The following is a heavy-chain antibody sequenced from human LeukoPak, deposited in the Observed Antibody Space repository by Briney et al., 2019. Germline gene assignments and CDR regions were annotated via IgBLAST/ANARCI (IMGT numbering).Heavy chain of an antibody. Sequence: GGSLRLSCAASGSTFSTDAMHWVRQAPGKGLEWVAVISDDGSKIYYADSVKGRFTISRDNSKNTLYLQMNSLRAEDTAVYYCAKSSGSYYVLYYFDYWGQGTLVTVSS. CDR1: GSTFSTDA. CDR2: ISDDGSKI. D-gene: IGHD1-26*01. CDR3: AKSSGSYYVLYYFDY. V-gene: IGHV3-30*04. J-gene: IGHJ4*02.